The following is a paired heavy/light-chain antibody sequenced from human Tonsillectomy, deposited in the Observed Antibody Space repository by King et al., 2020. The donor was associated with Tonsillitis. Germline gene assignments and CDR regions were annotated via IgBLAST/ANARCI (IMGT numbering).Light chain of an antibody. V-gene: IGKV1-16*02. J-gene: IGKJ4*01. CDR1: QGISNY. CDR2: SAS. Sequence: DIQMTQSPSSLSASVGDRVTITCRASQGISNYLAWFQQKPGKAPKSLIYSASTLQSGVPSKFSGSGSGTDFTLTISSLQPEDFATYYCQQYNSFPLTFGGGTKVEIK. CDR3: QQYNSFPLT.
Heavy chain of an antibody. CDR3: ARAEMATSSWEYFQH. CDR2: IRGKAYGGTT. CDR1: GFTFGDYA. J-gene: IGHJ1*01. V-gene: IGHV3-49*03. Sequence: EVQVVESGGGLVQPGRSLRLSCTASGFTFGDYAMSWFRQAPGKGLECVGFIRGKAYGGTTEYAASVKGRFTISRDDSKSIAYLQMNSLRTEDTAVYYCARAEMATSSWEYFQHWGQGTLVTVSA.